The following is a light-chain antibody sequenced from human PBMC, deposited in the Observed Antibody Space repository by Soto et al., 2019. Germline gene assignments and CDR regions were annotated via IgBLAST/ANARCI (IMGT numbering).Light chain of an antibody. CDR2: EDI. CDR1: SSDIGTYNH. CDR3: CSYTTSSTLV. Sequence: QSALTQPASVSGSPGQSIAISCAGTSSDIGTYNHVSWYQQHQGKAPQLIIYEDINRPSGLSSRFSGSKSGNTASLTISGLQAEDEADYFCCSYTTSSTLVCGTGTKLTVL. J-gene: IGLJ1*01. V-gene: IGLV2-14*01.